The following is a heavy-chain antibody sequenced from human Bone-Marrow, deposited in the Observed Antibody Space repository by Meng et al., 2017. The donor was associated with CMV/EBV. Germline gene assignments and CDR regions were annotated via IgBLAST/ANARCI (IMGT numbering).Heavy chain of an antibody. Sequence: GGSLRLSCAASGFIFSSYAMNWVRQAPGKGLEWVSSISSNSIYIYYADSVKGRFTISRDNSKNTLYLQMNSLRAEDTAVYYCAKESGWYPGDDAFDIWGQGTMVTVSS. CDR1: GFIFSSYA. J-gene: IGHJ3*02. CDR3: AKESGWYPGDDAFDI. V-gene: IGHV3-21*04. D-gene: IGHD6-19*01. CDR2: ISSNSIYI.